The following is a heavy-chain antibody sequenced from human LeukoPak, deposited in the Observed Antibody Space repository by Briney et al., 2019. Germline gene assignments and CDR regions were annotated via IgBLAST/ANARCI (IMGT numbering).Heavy chain of an antibody. CDR2: INPSGGST. J-gene: IGHJ4*02. Sequence: ASVKVSCKASGYTFTSYYMHWVRQAPGQGLEWMGIINPSGGSTSYAQKFQGRVTMTRDMSTSTVYMELSSLRSEDTAVYYCAKDICLNPACRTSRFDYWGLGTLVTVSS. V-gene: IGHV1-46*01. D-gene: IGHD2-2*01. CDR3: AKDICLNPACRTSRFDY. CDR1: GYTFTSYY.